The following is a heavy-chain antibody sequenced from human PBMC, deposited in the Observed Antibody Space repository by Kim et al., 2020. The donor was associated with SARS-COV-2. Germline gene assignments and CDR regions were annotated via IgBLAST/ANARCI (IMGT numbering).Heavy chain of an antibody. CDR1: GGSFSGYY. D-gene: IGHD3-10*01. Sequence: SETLSLTCAVYGGSFSGYYWSWIRQPPGKGLEWIGEINHSGSTNYNPSLKSRVTISVDTSKNQFSLKLSSVTAADTAVYYCARSGYGFPPSRGGITMVRGVVWFDPWGQGTLVTVSS. CDR2: INHSGST. V-gene: IGHV4-34*01. CDR3: ARSGYGFPPSRGGITMVRGVVWFDP. J-gene: IGHJ5*02.